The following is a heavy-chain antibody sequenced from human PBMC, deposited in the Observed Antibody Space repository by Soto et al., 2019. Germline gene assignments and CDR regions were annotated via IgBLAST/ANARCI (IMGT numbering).Heavy chain of an antibody. D-gene: IGHD3-3*01. J-gene: IGHJ4*02. CDR3: VRGPSDHKLRLVEWPYGDY. V-gene: IGHV3-53*01. CDR1: GFIVSSNQ. CDR2: IYSGHTT. Sequence: PGGSLRLSCVASGFIVSSNQMSWVRQASGKGLEWVSVIYSGHTTYYADSVEGRFTISRDDSKNTLYLQMNSLRVEDTAVYYCVRGPSDHKLRLVEWPYGDYWGQGALVTVSS.